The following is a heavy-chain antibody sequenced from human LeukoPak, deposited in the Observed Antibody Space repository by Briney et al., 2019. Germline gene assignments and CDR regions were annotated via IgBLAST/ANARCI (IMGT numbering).Heavy chain of an antibody. V-gene: IGHV5-51*01. J-gene: IGHJ6*03. Sequence: GESLKISCKGSGYSFTSYWIGWVRQMPGKGLEWMGIIYPDDSDTRYSPSFQGQVTISADKSISTAYLQWSSLKASDTAMYYCARLGFYYYYYMDVWGKGTTVTVSS. CDR2: IYPDDSDT. D-gene: IGHD3-3*01. CDR3: ARLGFYYYYYMDV. CDR1: GYSFTSYW.